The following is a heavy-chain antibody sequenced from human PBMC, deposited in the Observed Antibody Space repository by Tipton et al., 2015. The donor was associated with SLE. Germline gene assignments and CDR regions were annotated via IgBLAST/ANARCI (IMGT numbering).Heavy chain of an antibody. CDR1: GDNVSSNSAT. D-gene: IGHD3-10*01. Sequence: LRLSCAISGDNVSSNSATWNWIRQSPSRGLEWLGRTYYRSKWYNDYAVSVKSRITINPDTSKNQFSLQLKSLNPEDTAVYYCARATSRGFEYWGQGTLVTVSS. CDR2: TYYRSKWYN. J-gene: IGHJ4*02. CDR3: ARATSRGFEY. V-gene: IGHV6-1*01.